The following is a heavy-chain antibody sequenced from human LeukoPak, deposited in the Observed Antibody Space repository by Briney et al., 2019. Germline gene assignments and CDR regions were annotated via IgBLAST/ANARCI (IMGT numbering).Heavy chain of an antibody. CDR1: GFTFSNFG. V-gene: IGHV3-33*08. CDR2: ISDNGRRT. Sequence: PGGSVRLSCAASGFTFSNFGLNWVRQAPGKGLKWVAFISDNGRRTYYLESVEGLFTISRDDSKNTLYLQMNSLRVEDTAVYYCTRDVLLHPGDDYWGQGTLVTVSS. J-gene: IGHJ4*02. D-gene: IGHD3-3*01. CDR3: TRDVLLHPGDDY.